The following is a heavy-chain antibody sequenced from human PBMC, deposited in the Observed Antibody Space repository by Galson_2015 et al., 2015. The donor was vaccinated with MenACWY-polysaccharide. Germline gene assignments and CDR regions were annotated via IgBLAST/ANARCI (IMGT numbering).Heavy chain of an antibody. CDR1: YA. J-gene: IGHJ4*02. V-gene: IGHV1-8*01. Sequence: YAINCVRQATGHGLECLGWMNPNSGNTGYAQKFQGRVTMTSSSAMATAYMELNNLRSDDTAVYYCARIIARKYTFADSWGQGTLVTVSS. CDR2: MNPNSGNT. CDR3: ARIIARKYTFADS. D-gene: IGHD2-21*01.